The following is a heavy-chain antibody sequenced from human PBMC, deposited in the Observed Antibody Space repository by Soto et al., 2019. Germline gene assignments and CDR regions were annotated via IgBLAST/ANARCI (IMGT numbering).Heavy chain of an antibody. V-gene: IGHV4-59*01. J-gene: IGHJ4*02. D-gene: IGHD3-22*01. Sequence: SETLSLTCTVSGGSISSYYWSWIRQPPGKGLEWIGYIYFSGTTTYNPSLKSRVTISVDTSKNQFSLKLRSVTAADTAIYYCARASSAYYPDYWGQGTLVTVSS. CDR1: GGSISSYY. CDR2: IYFSGTT. CDR3: ARASSAYYPDY.